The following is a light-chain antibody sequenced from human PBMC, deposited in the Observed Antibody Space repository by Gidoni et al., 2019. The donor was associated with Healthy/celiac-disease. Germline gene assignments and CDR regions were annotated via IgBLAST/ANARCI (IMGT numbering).Light chain of an antibody. J-gene: IGKJ1*01. CDR1: QSISSY. CDR2: AAS. CDR3: QQSYSTPWT. Sequence: DIQMTQSPSSLSASVGDSVTITCRASQSISSYLNWYQQKPGKAPKLLIYAASSLQSGVPSRFSGSGSGKDFTLTISSLQPEDFATYYCQQSYSTPWTFGQGTKVEIK. V-gene: IGKV1-39*01.